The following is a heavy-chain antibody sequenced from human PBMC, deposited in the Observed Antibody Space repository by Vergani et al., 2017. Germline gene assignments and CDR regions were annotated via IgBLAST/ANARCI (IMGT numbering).Heavy chain of an antibody. CDR2: INHSGST. CDR1: GGSFIGYY. D-gene: IGHD3-10*01. CDR3: ARMKSEGSGSYYRRPGYYFDY. V-gene: IGHV4-34*01. J-gene: IGHJ4*02. Sequence: QVQLQQWGAGLLKPSETLSLTCAVSGGSFIGYYWSWIRQPPGKGLEWIGEINHSGSTNYNPSLKSRVTISVDTSKNQFSLKLSSVTAADTAMYYCARMKSEGSGSYYRRPGYYFDYWGQGTLVTVSS.